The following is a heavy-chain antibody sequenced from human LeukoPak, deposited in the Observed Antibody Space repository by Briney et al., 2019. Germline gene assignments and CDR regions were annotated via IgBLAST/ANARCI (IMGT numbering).Heavy chain of an antibody. D-gene: IGHD6-13*01. Sequence: PGGSLRLSCAASGFTFDDYGMSWVRQAPGKGLEWVSGINWNGGSTGYADSVKGRFTISRDNAKNSLYLQMNSLRAEDTALYHCARDGVISVTGIAAAGQINAFDIWGQGTMVTVSS. CDR2: INWNGGST. J-gene: IGHJ3*02. CDR1: GFTFDDYG. V-gene: IGHV3-20*01. CDR3: ARDGVISVTGIAAAGQINAFDI.